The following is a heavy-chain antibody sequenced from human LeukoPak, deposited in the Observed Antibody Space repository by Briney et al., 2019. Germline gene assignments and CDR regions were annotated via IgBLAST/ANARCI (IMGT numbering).Heavy chain of an antibody. CDR3: TTDLGSGSLFDY. CDR2: IKSKRDGGTA. CDR1: GFTFSYAW. D-gene: IGHD1-26*01. J-gene: IGHJ4*02. Sequence: GESLRLSCAASGFTFSYAWMSWVRQTPGKGLEWVGRIKSKRDGGTADSAAPVKGRFTISRHDSKNTVYLQMYSLKAEDTAVYYCTTDLGSGSLFDYWGQGILVTVSS. V-gene: IGHV3-15*01.